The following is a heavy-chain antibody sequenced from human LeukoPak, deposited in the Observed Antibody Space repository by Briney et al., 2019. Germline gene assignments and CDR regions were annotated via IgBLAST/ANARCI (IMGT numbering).Heavy chain of an antibody. CDR3: ARDKAHSYGYYFDP. Sequence: TSETLSPTCTVSGDAISTYYWNWIRHTPGKGLEWVGHIASGTTDYNPSLKGRAIISVDTSKNQISLRLTSVTAADTAVYYCARDKAHSYGYYFDPWGPGTQVLVSS. V-gene: IGHV4-4*08. CDR1: GDAISTYY. CDR2: IASGTT. D-gene: IGHD3-10*01. J-gene: IGHJ4*02.